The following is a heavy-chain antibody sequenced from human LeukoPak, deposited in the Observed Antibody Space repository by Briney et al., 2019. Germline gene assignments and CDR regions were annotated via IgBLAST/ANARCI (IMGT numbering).Heavy chain of an antibody. D-gene: IGHD1-26*01. J-gene: IGHJ4*02. CDR2: IYSGGST. V-gene: IGHV3-53*01. Sequence: GGSLRLSCAASGFTVSSDYMSWVRQAPGKGLEWVSVIYSGGSTYYTDSVKGRFTISRDTSKNTLYLHMNSLRAEDTAVYYCARGGSGSYTFDDWGQGALVTVSS. CDR1: GFTVSSDY. CDR3: ARGGSGSYTFDD.